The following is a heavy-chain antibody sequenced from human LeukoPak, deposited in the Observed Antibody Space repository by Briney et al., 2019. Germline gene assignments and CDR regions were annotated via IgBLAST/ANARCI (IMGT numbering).Heavy chain of an antibody. CDR3: ARDHGKYCTNGVCYRFDY. J-gene: IGHJ4*02. Sequence: ASVKVSCKASGYTFTGYYMHWVRQAPGQGLEWMGWISAYNGNTNYAQKLQGRVTMTTDTSTSTAYMELRSLRSDDTAVYYCARDHGKYCTNGVCYRFDYWGQGTLVTVSS. CDR1: GYTFTGYY. CDR2: ISAYNGNT. V-gene: IGHV1-18*04. D-gene: IGHD2-8*01.